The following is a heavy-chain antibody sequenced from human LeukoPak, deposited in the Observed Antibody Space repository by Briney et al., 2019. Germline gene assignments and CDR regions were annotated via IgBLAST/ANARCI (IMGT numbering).Heavy chain of an antibody. V-gene: IGHV5-51*01. Sequence: NHGESLKISCKGSGYSFTSYWSGWVRELPGKGLEWMWIIYPGDSDTSYSPSLQGLHTIAADKSISTAYLQWSSLKASDTAMYYCARQMMGIAAAGNAHYYYGMDVWGQGTTVTVSS. CDR1: GYSFTSYW. CDR2: IYPGDSDT. D-gene: IGHD6-13*01. J-gene: IGHJ6*02. CDR3: ARQMMGIAAAGNAHYYYGMDV.